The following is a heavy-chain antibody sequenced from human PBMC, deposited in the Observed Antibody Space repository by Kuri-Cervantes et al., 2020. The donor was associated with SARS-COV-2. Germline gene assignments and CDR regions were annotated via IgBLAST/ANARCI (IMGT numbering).Heavy chain of an antibody. CDR1: GYTFSGGYY. J-gene: IGHJ6*02. CDR3: ARGMVRGVIQYYYYGMDV. D-gene: IGHD3-10*01. Sequence: VSVKVSCKASGYTFSGGYYMYWVRQAPGQGLEWMGWINPNSGGTNYAQRFQGWVTMTRDTSISTAYMELSRLRSDDTAVYYCARGMVRGVIQYYYYGMDVWAKGPWSPSP. CDR2: INPNSGGT. V-gene: IGHV1-2*04.